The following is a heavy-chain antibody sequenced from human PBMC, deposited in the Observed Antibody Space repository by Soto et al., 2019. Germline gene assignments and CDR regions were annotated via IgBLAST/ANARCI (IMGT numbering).Heavy chain of an antibody. CDR3: ARIKSGFLYYYYGMDV. D-gene: IGHD1-26*01. CDR2: IYPGDSDT. Sequence: GESLKISCKGSGYTFTDYWIGWVRQLPGKGLEWMGIIYPGDSDTRYSPSFQGHVTITVDKSTSTAYLQWNTLKASDTAMYYCARIKSGFLYYYYGMDVWGQGTTVTVSS. J-gene: IGHJ6*02. V-gene: IGHV5-51*01. CDR1: GYTFTDYW.